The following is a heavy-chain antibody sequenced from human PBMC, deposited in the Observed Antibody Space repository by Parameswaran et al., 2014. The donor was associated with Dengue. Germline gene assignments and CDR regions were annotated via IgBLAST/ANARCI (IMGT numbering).Heavy chain of an antibody. Sequence: WIRQPPGKGLEWVSAISGSGGSTYYADSVKGRFTISRDNSKNTLYLQMNSLRAEDTAVYYCAKVGGVVTAQGIDYWGQGTLVTVSS. J-gene: IGHJ4*02. V-gene: IGHV3-23*01. CDR3: AKVGGVVTAQGIDY. D-gene: IGHD2-21*02. CDR2: ISGSGGST.